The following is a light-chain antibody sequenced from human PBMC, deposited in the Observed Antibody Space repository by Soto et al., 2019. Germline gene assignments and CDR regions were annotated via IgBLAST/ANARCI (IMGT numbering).Light chain of an antibody. V-gene: IGLV1-47*02. CDR3: EAWDDALRGV. J-gene: IGLJ3*02. CDR2: SNS. Sequence: QSVLTQPPSASGTPGPKVTISCSGSSSNIVRNYVSWYQQLPGTAPKLLIYSNSQRHSGVPDRFSGSKSGTSASLAISELRSEDEADYYCEAWDDALRGVFGGGTKLTVL. CDR1: SSNIVRNY.